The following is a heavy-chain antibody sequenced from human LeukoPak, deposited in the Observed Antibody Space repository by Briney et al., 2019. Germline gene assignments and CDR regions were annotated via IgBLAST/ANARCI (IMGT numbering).Heavy chain of an antibody. CDR2: ISAYNGNT. D-gene: IGHD3-22*01. CDR3: ARWAGYYYDSSGYYVDY. J-gene: IGHJ4*02. Sequence: ASVKVSCKASGYTFTSYGISWVRQAPGQRLEWMGLISAYNGNTNYAQKLQSRVTMTTDTSTSTAYMELRSLRSDDTAVYYCARWAGYYYDSSGYYVDYWGQGTLVTVSS. V-gene: IGHV1-18*01. CDR1: GYTFTSYG.